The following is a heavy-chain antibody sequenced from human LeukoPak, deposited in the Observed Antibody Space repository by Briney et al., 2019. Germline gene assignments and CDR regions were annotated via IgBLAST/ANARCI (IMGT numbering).Heavy chain of an antibody. J-gene: IGHJ4*02. V-gene: IGHV4-59*13. D-gene: IGHD6-19*01. CDR2: IFYSGST. CDR3: ARGTGYSSVTY. Sequence: PSETLSLTCTVSGGSISSYYWSWIRQPPGKGLEWIGYIFYSGSTNYNPSLKSRVTISVDTSKNQFSLKLSSVTAADTAVYYCARGTGYSSVTYWGQGTLVTVSS. CDR1: GGSISSYY.